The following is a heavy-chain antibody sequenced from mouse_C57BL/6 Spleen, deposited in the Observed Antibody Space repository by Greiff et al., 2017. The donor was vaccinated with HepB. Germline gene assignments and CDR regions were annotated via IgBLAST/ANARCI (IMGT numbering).Heavy chain of an antibody. CDR2: IYWDDDK. CDR3: ARRSITTVVPFDY. Sequence: QVTLKESGPGILQSSQTLSLTCSFSGFSLSTSGMGVSWIRQPSGKGLEWLAHIYWDDDKRYNPSLKSRLTISKDTSRNQVFLKITSVDTADTATYYCARRSITTVVPFDYWGQGTTLTVSS. V-gene: IGHV8-12*01. CDR1: GFSLSTSGMG. J-gene: IGHJ2*01. D-gene: IGHD1-1*01.